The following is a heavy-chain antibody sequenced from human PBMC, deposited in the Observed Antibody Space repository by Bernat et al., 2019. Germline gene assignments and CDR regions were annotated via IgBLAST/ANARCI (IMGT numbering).Heavy chain of an antibody. J-gene: IGHJ6*02. CDR1: GYTLTELS. CDR2: FGPEDGET. D-gene: IGHD3-16*01. CDR3: ETDLGLFGGEGYYCSGMDV. Sequence: QVQLVQSGAEVKKPGASVKVSCKVSGYTLTELSMHWVRQAPGKGLEWMGGFGPEDGETIYAHKFQCRITKSEDRATGTAYMDLSSVRSEDMAVYYCETDLGLFGGEGYYCSGMDVWGQGTTVTVSS. V-gene: IGHV1-24*01.